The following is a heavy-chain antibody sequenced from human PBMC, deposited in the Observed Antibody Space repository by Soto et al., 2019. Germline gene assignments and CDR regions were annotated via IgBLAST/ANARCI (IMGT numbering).Heavy chain of an antibody. J-gene: IGHJ4*02. V-gene: IGHV1-2*04. D-gene: IGHD6-19*01. Sequence: GGTNYAQKFQGWVTMTRDTSISTVYMELSRLRSDDTAVYYCATSRASIAVAGETEYYFDYWGQGTLVTVSS. CDR3: ATSRASIAVAGETEYYFDY. CDR2: GGT.